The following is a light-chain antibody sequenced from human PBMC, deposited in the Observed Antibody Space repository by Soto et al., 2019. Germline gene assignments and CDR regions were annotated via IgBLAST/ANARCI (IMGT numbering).Light chain of an antibody. CDR2: AAS. CDR1: QAISDD. CDR3: LQHYSHPPWT. J-gene: IGKJ1*01. V-gene: IGKV1-17*02. Sequence: DIQMTQSPSSLSASVGDRVTITCRASQAISDDLNWYPQKPGKAPKRLIYAASTLQSGVPSRFSGSGSETEFTLPISDLQPEDFATYYCLQHYSHPPWTFGQGTKVEIK.